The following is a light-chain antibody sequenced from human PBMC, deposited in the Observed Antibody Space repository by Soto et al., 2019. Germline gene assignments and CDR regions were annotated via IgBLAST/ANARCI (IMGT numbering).Light chain of an antibody. Sequence: QSALTQPPSVSGTPGQRVTISCAGSSSNIGSNVVNWYQHLPGRAPKLLIYGHNQRPSGVPDRFSGSKSGTSASLAISGHQSEDEAEYYCAAWDDNLSGFYVFGTGTRSSS. CDR3: AAWDDNLSGFYV. J-gene: IGLJ1*01. CDR1: SSNIGSNV. CDR2: GHN. V-gene: IGLV1-44*01.